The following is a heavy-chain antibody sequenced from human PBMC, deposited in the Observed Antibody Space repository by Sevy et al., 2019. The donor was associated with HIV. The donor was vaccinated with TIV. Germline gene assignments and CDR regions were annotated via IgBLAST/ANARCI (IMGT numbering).Heavy chain of an antibody. V-gene: IGHV3-23*01. CDR2: ISVSGGTT. CDR3: AKGDDPTTDYIEYVPNSFDF. J-gene: IGHJ3*01. D-gene: IGHD4-4*01. CDR1: GFTFTTYA. Sequence: GGSLRLSCTASGFTFTTYAMSWVRQAPGKGLEWVSSISVSGGTTYYADSVKGRFTISRDNSKNTLYLQMNSLRAEDTAIYYCAKGDDPTTDYIEYVPNSFDFWGQGTMVTVSS.